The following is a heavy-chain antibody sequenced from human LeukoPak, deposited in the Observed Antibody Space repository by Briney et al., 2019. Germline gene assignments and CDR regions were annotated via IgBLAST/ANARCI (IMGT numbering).Heavy chain of an antibody. D-gene: IGHD2-2*01. J-gene: IGHJ4*02. CDR3: ARRRGTSTSHFFDY. CDR1: GFTFSIYW. V-gene: IGHV3-7*01. CDR2: IKQDGSEK. Sequence: GGSLRLSCAASGFTFSIYWMSWVRQAPGKGLEWVANIKQDGSEKYYVDSVKGRFTISRDNAKNLLYLQMNSLRPEDTAVYYCARRRGTSTSHFFDYWGQGALVTVSS.